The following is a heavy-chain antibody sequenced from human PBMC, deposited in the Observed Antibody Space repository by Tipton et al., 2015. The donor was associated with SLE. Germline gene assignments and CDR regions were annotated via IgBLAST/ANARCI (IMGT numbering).Heavy chain of an antibody. CDR1: GGSFSGHY. CDR2: INHSGST. Sequence: TLSLTCAVYGGSFSGHYWSWIRQPPGKGLEWIGEINHSGSTNYNPSLKSRVTISVDTSKNQFSLKLSSVTAVDTAVYYCAREPVYYYYYMDVWGKGTTVTVSS. V-gene: IGHV4-34*01. J-gene: IGHJ6*03. CDR3: AREPVYYYYYMDV.